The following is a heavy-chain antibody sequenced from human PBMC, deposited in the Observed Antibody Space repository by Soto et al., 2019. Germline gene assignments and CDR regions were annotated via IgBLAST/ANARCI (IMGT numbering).Heavy chain of an antibody. CDR1: GFTFSSYG. Sequence: GWSLRLSCAASGFTFSSYGMHWVRHAPGKGLEWVAVIWYDGSNKYYADSVKGRFTISRDNSKNTLYLQMNRLRAEDTAVYYCARARNDYDVVWGSDRNHNAFD. CDR2: IWYDGSNK. CDR3: ARARNDYDVVWGSDRNHNAFD. V-gene: IGHV3-33*01. J-gene: IGHJ3*02. D-gene: IGHD3-16*02.